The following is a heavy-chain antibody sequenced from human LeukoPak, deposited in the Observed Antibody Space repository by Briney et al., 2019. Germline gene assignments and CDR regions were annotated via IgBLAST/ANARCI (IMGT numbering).Heavy chain of an antibody. CDR3: AREYPRDIVATIDFNWFDP. V-gene: IGHV1-3*01. CDR1: GYTFTSYA. Sequence: ASVKVSCKASGYTFTSYAMHWVRQAPGQRLEWMGWINAGNGNTKYSQKFQGRVTITRDTSASTAYMELSSLRSEGTAVYYCAREYPRDIVATIDFNWFDPWGQGTLVTVSS. CDR2: INAGNGNT. D-gene: IGHD5-12*01. J-gene: IGHJ5*02.